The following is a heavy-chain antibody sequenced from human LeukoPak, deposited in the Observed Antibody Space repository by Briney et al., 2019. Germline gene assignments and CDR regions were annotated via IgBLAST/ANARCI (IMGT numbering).Heavy chain of an antibody. CDR2: INHSGST. Sequence: SETLSLTCAVYGGSFSGYYWSWIRQPPGKGLEWIGEINHSGSTNSNPSLKSRVTVSVDTSKNLFSLKLSSVTAADTAVYYCARAYSSSWYFNWFDPWGQGTLVTVSS. D-gene: IGHD6-13*01. CDR3: ARAYSSSWYFNWFDP. CDR1: GGSFSGYY. V-gene: IGHV4-34*01. J-gene: IGHJ5*02.